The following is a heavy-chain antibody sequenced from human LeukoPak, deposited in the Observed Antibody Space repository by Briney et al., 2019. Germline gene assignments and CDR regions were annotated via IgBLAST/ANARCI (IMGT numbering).Heavy chain of an antibody. CDR2: ISGSGGST. D-gene: IGHD2-21*01. J-gene: IGHJ1*01. V-gene: IGHV3-23*01. CDR1: GFTFSGYV. CDR3: AKVGLAYCGGDCYAYFQH. Sequence: GGSLRLSCAASGFTFSGYVMTWVRQPPGKGLQWVADISGSGGSTYYADSVKGRFSISRDNSKNMLYLQLDSLRAEDTAVYYCAKVGLAYCGGDCYAYFQHWGQGTLVTVSS.